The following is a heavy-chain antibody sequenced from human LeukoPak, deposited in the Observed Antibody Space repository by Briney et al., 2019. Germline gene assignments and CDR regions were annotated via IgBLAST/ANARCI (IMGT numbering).Heavy chain of an antibody. V-gene: IGHV3-23*01. CDR2: IGASGSTI. Sequence: GRSLRLSCAASGFTFSNYGMSWVRQAPGKGLEWVSAIGASGSTIYYADSVKGRFTISRENAKNTLFLQMNTLRAEDTAVYYCAKAGPYFFEYWGQGPLVTVSS. J-gene: IGHJ4*02. CDR3: AKAGPYFFEY. CDR1: GFTFSNYG.